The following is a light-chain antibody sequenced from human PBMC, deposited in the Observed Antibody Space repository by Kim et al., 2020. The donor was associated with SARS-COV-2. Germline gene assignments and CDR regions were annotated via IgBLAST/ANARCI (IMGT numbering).Light chain of an antibody. CDR1: PSVSSN. V-gene: IGKV3-15*01. J-gene: IGKJ4*01. Sequence: VTPSEKATQSRWSSPSVSSNLAWYQQKPGQAPRLLIYCASTRATGIPARFSGSGSGTEFTLTISSLQSEDFAVYYCQQYNNSPRTFGGGTKVDIK. CDR2: CAS. CDR3: QQYNNSPRT.